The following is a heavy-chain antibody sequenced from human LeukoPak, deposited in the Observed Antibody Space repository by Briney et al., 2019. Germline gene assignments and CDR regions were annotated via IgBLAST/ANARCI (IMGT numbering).Heavy chain of an antibody. D-gene: IGHD5-18*01. J-gene: IGHJ6*02. V-gene: IGHV1-69*04. CDR1: GGTFSSSA. Sequence: SVKVSCKASGGTFSSSAITWVRQAPGQGLEWMGRIIPALNITSYAQKFQGRVTITADTSTSTAYMELSSLRSEETAVYYCARDQGLTAPPPYGLDVWGQGTTVTVSS. CDR3: ARDQGLTAPPPYGLDV. CDR2: IIPALNIT.